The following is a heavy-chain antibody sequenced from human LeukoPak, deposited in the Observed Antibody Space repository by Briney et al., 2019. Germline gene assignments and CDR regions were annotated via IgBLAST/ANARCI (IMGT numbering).Heavy chain of an antibody. D-gene: IGHD3-3*01. CDR1: GYSFSRGYY. J-gene: IGHJ5*02. Sequence: PSETLSLTCAVSGYSFSRGYYWSGIRQTPERGLEWIGTIHHTGSTLYSPSLKGRVPISVDTSKNHFSLNLSSATAADTAAYYCARHGNHRFNRLDPWGQGTLVTVS. V-gene: IGHV4-38-2*01. CDR2: IHHTGST. CDR3: ARHGNHRFNRLDP.